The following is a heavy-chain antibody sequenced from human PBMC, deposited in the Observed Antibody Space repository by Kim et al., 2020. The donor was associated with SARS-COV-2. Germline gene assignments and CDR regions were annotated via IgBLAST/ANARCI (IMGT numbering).Heavy chain of an antibody. J-gene: IGHJ4*02. D-gene: IGHD3-3*01. CDR1: GGSISSGDYY. V-gene: IGHV4-30-4*01. CDR2: IYYSGST. CDR3: ARARATSITIFGVVIVLHFDF. Sequence: SETLSLTCTVSGGSISSGDYYWSWIRQPPGKGLEWIGYIYYSGSTYYNPSLKSRVTISVDTSKNQFSLKLSSVTAADTAVYYCARARATSITIFGVVIVLHFDFWGQETLVTLSS.